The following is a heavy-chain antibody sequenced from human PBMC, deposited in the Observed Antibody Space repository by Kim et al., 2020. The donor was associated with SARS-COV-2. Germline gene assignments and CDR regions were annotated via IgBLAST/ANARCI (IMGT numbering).Heavy chain of an antibody. V-gene: IGHV3-66*01. D-gene: IGHD6-13*01. J-gene: IGHJ5*02. CDR2: ST. CDR3: ARLTAAGTFDP. Sequence: STYYEDSVKGRVTISRDNAKNKMYLQMNRRRAEDTAVYYCARLTAAGTFDPWGQGTLVTVSS.